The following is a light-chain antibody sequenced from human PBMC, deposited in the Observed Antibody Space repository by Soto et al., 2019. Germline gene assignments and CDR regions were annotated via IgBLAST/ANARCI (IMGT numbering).Light chain of an antibody. CDR2: AAS. CDR3: QQQGT. V-gene: IGKV3-20*01. Sequence: EIVLTQSPGTLSLSPGERATLSCRASEFLSSSYLVWYQQKPGQAPRLLIYAASRRATGIPDRFSGSGSVTEYTLTINTLEPEDFVVYYCQQQGTFGQGTKLEIK. J-gene: IGKJ2*01. CDR1: EFLSSSY.